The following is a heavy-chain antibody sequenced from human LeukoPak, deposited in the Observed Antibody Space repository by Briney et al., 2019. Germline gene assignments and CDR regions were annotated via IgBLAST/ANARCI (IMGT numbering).Heavy chain of an antibody. V-gene: IGHV4-61*02. J-gene: IGHJ4*02. Sequence: PSETLSLTCTVSGGSISSGSYYWSWIRQPAGKGLEWIGRIYTSGSTNYNPSLKSRVTMSVDTSKNQFSLKLSSVTAADTAVYYCARDRGGVSDYWGQGTLVTVSS. D-gene: IGHD3-16*01. CDR2: IYTSGST. CDR3: ARDRGGVSDY. CDR1: GGSISSGSYY.